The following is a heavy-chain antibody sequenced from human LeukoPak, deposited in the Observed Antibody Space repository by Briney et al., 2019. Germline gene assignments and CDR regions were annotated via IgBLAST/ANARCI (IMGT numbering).Heavy chain of an antibody. Sequence: GGSLRLSCTSSGFAFGDYAMSWFRQAPGKGLEWVGFIRSKTYGGTTEYAASVKGRFTISRDDSKRIAYLQMNSLRTEDTAIYYCTYAVAAPVGHDAFDMWGQGTMVAVSS. D-gene: IGHD4-23*01. V-gene: IGHV3-49*03. CDR1: GFAFGDYA. J-gene: IGHJ3*02. CDR2: IRSKTYGGTT. CDR3: TYAVAAPVGHDAFDM.